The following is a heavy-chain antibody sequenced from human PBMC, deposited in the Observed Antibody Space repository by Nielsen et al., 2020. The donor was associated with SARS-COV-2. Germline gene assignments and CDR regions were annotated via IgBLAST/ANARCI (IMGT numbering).Heavy chain of an antibody. CDR1: GFTFSNAW. V-gene: IGHV3-15*01. Sequence: GESLKISCAASGFTFSNAWMSWVRQAPGKGLEWVGRIKSKTDGGTTDYAAPVKGRFTISRDDSKNTLYLQMNSLKTEDTAVYYCTTRGGPEVVPAEYGSYYMDVWGKGTTVTVSS. CDR2: IKSKTDGGTT. CDR3: TTRGGPEVVPAEYGSYYMDV. D-gene: IGHD2-2*01. J-gene: IGHJ6*03.